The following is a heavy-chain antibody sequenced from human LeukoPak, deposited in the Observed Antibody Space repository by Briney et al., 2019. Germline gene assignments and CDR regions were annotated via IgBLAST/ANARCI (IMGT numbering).Heavy chain of an antibody. CDR3: AKDLVVVPAAMGYYYYGMDV. CDR2: ISGSGGST. J-gene: IGHJ6*02. Sequence: GGSLRLSCAASGFTLSSYAMSWVRQAPGKGLEWVSAISGSGGSTYYADSVKGRFTISRDNSKNTLYLQMNSLRAEDTAVYYCAKDLVVVPAAMGYYYYGMDVWGQGTTVTVSS. CDR1: GFTLSSYA. V-gene: IGHV3-23*01. D-gene: IGHD2-2*01.